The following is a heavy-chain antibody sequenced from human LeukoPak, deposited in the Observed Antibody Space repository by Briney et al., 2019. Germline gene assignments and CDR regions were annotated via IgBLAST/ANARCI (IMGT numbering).Heavy chain of an antibody. CDR3: AKDLYSSSNY. CDR2: ISWNSGSI. D-gene: IGHD6-6*01. CDR1: GFTFDDYA. J-gene: IGHJ4*02. V-gene: IGHV3-9*01. Sequence: GGSLRLSCAASGFTFDDYAMHWVRQAPGKGLEWVSGISWNSGSIGYADSVKGRFTISRDNAKNSLYLQMNSLRAEDTAVYYCAKDLYSSSNYWGQGTLVTVSS.